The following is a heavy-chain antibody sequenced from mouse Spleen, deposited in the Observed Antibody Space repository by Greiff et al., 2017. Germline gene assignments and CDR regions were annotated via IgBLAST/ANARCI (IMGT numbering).Heavy chain of an antibody. CDR2: IYPGSGNT. CDR1: GYTFTDYY. D-gene: IGHD2-4*01. J-gene: IGHJ4*01. CDR3: ARDEDYYDAMDY. Sequence: QVQLKQSGAELVRPGASVKLSCKASGYTFTDYYINWVKQRPGQGLEWIARIYPGSGNTYYNEKFKGKATLTAEKSSSTAYMQLSSLTSEDSAVYFCARDEDYYDAMDYWGQGTSVTVSS. V-gene: IGHV1-76*01.